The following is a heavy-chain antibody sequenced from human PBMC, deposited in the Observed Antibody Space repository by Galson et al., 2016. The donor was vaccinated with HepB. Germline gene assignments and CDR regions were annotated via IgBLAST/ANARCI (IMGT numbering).Heavy chain of an antibody. J-gene: IGHJ6*02. CDR3: AKVGGPEYSSSRIHYYYHAMDV. D-gene: IGHD6-6*01. CDR2: ISGSGGST. CDR1: GFTFSSYA. V-gene: IGHV3-23*01. Sequence: SLRLSCAASGFTFSSYAMTWVRQAPGKGLEWVSAISGSGGSTYYADSVKGRFTISRDNSKNTLYLQMNSLGAEDTAVYYCAKVGGPEYSSSRIHYYYHAMDVWGQGTTVTVSS.